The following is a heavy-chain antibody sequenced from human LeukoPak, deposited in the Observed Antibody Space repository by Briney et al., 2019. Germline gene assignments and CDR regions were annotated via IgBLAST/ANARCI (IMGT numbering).Heavy chain of an antibody. Sequence: PSETLSLTCIVSGYSISSGYYWGWIRQPPGKGLEWIGNIHHSGSTYYNPSLKSRVTTSVDTSKNQLSLKLSSVTAADTAVYYCARVAAGIGFFQHWGQGTLVTVSS. CDR1: GYSISSGYY. CDR2: IHHSGST. V-gene: IGHV4-38-2*02. CDR3: ARVAAGIGFFQH. J-gene: IGHJ1*01. D-gene: IGHD6-13*01.